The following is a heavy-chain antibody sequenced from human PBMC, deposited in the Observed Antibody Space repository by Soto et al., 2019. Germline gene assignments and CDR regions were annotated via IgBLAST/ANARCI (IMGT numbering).Heavy chain of an antibody. CDR2: IYYTGST. V-gene: IGHV4-61*01. J-gene: IGHJ6*02. CDR1: GGSVSTATYY. Sequence: QVQLQESGPGLVKPSETLSLTCTVSGGSVSTATYYWSRIRQPPGKGLEWIAYIYYTGSTNYNPSLKSRVTISLDTSRNQFSLKLSSVTAADTAVYYCARTLSCSGGTCFYYGMDVWGQGTTVTVSS. CDR3: ARTLSCSGGTCFYYGMDV. D-gene: IGHD2-15*01.